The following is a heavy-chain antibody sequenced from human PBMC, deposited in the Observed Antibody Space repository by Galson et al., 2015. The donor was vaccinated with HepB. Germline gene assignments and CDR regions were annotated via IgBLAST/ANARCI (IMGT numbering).Heavy chain of an antibody. Sequence: SVKVSCKASGYIFTSHYIHWVRQAPGQGLEWMGIVNPSSDSIRYAEKFQGRVSMTRDTYTSTVYMDLGRLRSEDTAVYYCARASPTWTEAFDIWGQGTMVTVSS. J-gene: IGHJ3*02. D-gene: IGHD1-1*01. CDR1: GYIFTSHY. V-gene: IGHV1-46*03. CDR3: ARASPTWTEAFDI. CDR2: VNPSSDSI.